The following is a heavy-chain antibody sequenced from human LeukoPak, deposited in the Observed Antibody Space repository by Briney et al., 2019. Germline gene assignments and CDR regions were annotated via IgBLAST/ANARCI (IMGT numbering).Heavy chain of an antibody. CDR1: GGSISSYY. J-gene: IGHJ5*02. Sequence: PSETLSLTCTVSGGSISSYYWSWIRQPAGKGLEWIGRFYTSGSTNYNPTLKIRVTMSVDKSKNQFSLKLNSVTAADTAVYYCARDSCSSTSCYNNWFDPWGQGTLVTVSS. D-gene: IGHD2-2*02. CDR3: ARDSCSSTSCYNNWFDP. CDR2: FYTSGST. V-gene: IGHV4-4*07.